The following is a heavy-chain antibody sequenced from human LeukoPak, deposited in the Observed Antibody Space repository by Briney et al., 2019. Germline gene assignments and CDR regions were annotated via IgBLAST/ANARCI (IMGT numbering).Heavy chain of an antibody. J-gene: IGHJ4*02. D-gene: IGHD3-3*01. CDR2: ISSSSSYI. Sequence: GRSLRLSCAASGFTFSSYAMSWVRQAPGKGLEWVSSISSSSSYIYYADSVKGRFTISRDNAKNSLYLQMNSLRAEDTAVDYCARGDDFWSGYGHDYWGQGTLVTVSS. CDR3: ARGDDFWSGYGHDY. CDR1: GFTFSSYA. V-gene: IGHV3-21*01.